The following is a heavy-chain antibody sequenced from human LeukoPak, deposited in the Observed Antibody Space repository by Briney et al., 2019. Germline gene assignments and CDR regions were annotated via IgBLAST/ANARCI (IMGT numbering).Heavy chain of an antibody. CDR2: MNPNSGNP. CDR3: ARGRTIREKNWFDP. V-gene: IGHV1-8*03. CDR1: GYTFTSYD. J-gene: IGHJ5*02. D-gene: IGHD2-21*01. Sequence: ASVKVSCKASGYTFTSYDINWVRQATGQGLEWMGWMNPNSGNPGYAQKFQGRVTITRNTSISTAYMELSSLRSEDTAVYYCARGRTIREKNWFDPWGQGTLVTVSS.